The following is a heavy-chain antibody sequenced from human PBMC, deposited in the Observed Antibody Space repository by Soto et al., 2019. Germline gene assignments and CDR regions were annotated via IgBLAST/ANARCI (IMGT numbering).Heavy chain of an antibody. Sequence: PGGSLRLSCAASGFTFDDYTMHWVRQAPGEGLEWVSLISWDGYSTYYTDSVKGRFTISRDNSRNSLYLQMNSLRTEDTALYYCAKDIAYRGYGGFAPWGRGTLVTVSS. D-gene: IGHD5-12*01. V-gene: IGHV3-43*01. CDR1: GFTFDDYT. J-gene: IGHJ5*02. CDR2: ISWDGYST. CDR3: AKDIAYRGYGGFAP.